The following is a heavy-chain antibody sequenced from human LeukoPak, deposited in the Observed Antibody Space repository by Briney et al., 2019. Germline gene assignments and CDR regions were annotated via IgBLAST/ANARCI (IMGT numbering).Heavy chain of an antibody. V-gene: IGHV1-18*01. J-gene: IGHJ6*03. D-gene: IGHD2-2*01. CDR2: ISAYNGNT. CDR1: GYTFTSYG. CDR3: ARDDCSSTSCYYYYMDV. Sequence: AASVKVSCKASGYTFTSYGISWVRQAPGQGLEWMGWISAYNGNTNYAQKLQGRVTMTTDTSTSKAYMELRSLRSDDTAVYYCARDDCSSTSCYYYYMDVWGKGTTVTVSS.